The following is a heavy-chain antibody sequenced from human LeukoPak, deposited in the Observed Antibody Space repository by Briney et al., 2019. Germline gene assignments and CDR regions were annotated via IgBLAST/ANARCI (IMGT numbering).Heavy chain of an antibody. CDR2: IYYSGST. V-gene: IGHV4-59*12. CDR1: GGSISSYY. Sequence: SETLSLTCTVSGGSISSYYWSWIRQPPGKGLEWIGYIYYSGSTNYNPSLKSRVTISVDTSKNQFSLKLSSVTAADTAVYYCARDHSSSWWYGAFDIWGQGTMVTVSS. D-gene: IGHD6-13*01. J-gene: IGHJ3*02. CDR3: ARDHSSSWWYGAFDI.